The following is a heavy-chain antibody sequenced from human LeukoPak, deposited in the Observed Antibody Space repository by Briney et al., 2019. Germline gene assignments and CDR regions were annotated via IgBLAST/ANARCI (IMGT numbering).Heavy chain of an antibody. Sequence: GGFLRLSCAASGFTVSSNYMSWVRQAPGKGLEWVSVIYSGGSTYYADSVKGRFTISRDNSKNTLYLQMNSLRAEDTAVYYCARDVAGDGGYVDHDAFDIWGQGTMVTVSS. CDR2: IYSGGST. D-gene: IGHD1-26*01. J-gene: IGHJ3*02. CDR3: ARDVAGDGGYVDHDAFDI. CDR1: GFTVSSNY. V-gene: IGHV3-53*01.